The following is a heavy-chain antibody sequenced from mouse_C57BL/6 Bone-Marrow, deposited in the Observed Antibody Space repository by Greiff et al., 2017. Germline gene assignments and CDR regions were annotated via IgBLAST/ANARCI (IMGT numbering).Heavy chain of an antibody. CDR1: GFTFSSYG. V-gene: IGHV5-6*01. J-gene: IGHJ3*01. Sequence: EVKLVESGGDLVKPGGSLKLSCAASGFTFSSYGMSWVRQTPDKRLEWVATISSGGSYTYYPDSVQGRSTISRDNATNTLYLQMSSLKSDDAAVYYCARHGRLRRGFAYWGQGTLVTVSA. CDR3: ARHGRLRRGFAY. CDR2: ISSGGSYT. D-gene: IGHD2-2*01.